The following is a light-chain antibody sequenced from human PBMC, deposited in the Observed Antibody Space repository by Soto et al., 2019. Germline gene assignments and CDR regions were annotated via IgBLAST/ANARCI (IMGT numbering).Light chain of an antibody. V-gene: IGKV1-39*01. CDR1: QTISNY. CDR2: TAS. J-gene: IGKJ2*01. Sequence: DIQMTQSPSSLSASVGDRVTITCRASQTISNYLNWYQQKPGKAPKLLIYTASSLQSGVPSRFGGSGSGTDFTLTISSLQPEDFATYYCQQSYSALPSTFAQGTKLEIK. CDR3: QQSYSALPST.